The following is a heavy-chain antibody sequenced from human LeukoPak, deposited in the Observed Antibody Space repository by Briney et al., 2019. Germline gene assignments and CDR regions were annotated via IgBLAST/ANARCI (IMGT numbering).Heavy chain of an antibody. J-gene: IGHJ4*02. CDR1: GYIFTNYY. D-gene: IGHD6-13*01. CDR2: INPSGGST. V-gene: IGHV1-46*01. CDR3: ARFSSIAAAGTCLDY. Sequence: EASVKVSCKAFGYIFTNYYIHWVRQAPGQGLEWMGIINPSGGSTSYTQKFQGRVTMTRDTSTSTVYMELNSLRSEDTAMYYCARFSSIAAAGTCLDYWGQGTLVTVSS.